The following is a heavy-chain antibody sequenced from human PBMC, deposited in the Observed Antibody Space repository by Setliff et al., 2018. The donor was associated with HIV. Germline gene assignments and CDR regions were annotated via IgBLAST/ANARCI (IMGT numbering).Heavy chain of an antibody. V-gene: IGHV1-8*02. CDR1: GYTFSNYD. CDR2: MNPKSGNS. J-gene: IGHJ6*02. Sequence: ASVKVSCKASGYTFSNYDINWVRQATGQGLEWMGWMNPKSGNSGHAQKFQGRITMTRNTSITTAYMELISLKSEDTAVYYCARGAIVPAAMVSRYNYYGMDVWGQGTTVTVSS. D-gene: IGHD2-2*01. CDR3: ARGAIVPAAMVSRYNYYGMDV.